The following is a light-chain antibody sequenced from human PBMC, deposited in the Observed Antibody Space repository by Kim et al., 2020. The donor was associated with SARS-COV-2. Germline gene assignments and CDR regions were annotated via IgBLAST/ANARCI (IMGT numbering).Light chain of an antibody. CDR2: DAS. V-gene: IGKV1-5*01. J-gene: IGKJ1*01. CDR1: QSVTTW. CDR3: QQYESSSRT. Sequence: ASVGDRVTITCRASQSVTTWLAWYQQKPGKAPKVLIHDASTLESGVPSRFSGSGSGTEFTLTISSLQPDDFATYYCQQYESSSRTFGQGTKVDIK.